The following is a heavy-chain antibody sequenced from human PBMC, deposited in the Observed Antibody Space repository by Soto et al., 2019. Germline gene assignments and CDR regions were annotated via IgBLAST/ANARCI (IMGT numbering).Heavy chain of an antibody. D-gene: IGHD6-19*01. Sequence: EVQLVESGGGLVQPGRSLRLSCAASGFIFDDYAMHWVRQAPGKGLEWVSGITWNSGSIGYADSVRGRFTTSRDNAKNSLYLQMNSLRAEDTAFYYCARDIYPRIGVADKASDYWGQGTLVTVSS. V-gene: IGHV3-9*01. CDR2: ITWNSGSI. J-gene: IGHJ4*02. CDR3: ARDIYPRIGVADKASDY. CDR1: GFIFDDYA.